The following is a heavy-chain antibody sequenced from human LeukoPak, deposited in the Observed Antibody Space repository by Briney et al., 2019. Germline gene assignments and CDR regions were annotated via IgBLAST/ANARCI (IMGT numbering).Heavy chain of an antibody. CDR1: GFTFSSYA. CDR2: ISGSGGSA. D-gene: IGHD3-3*01. V-gene: IGHV3-23*01. CDR3: AKAYYDFWSGYYQPVDY. J-gene: IGHJ4*02. Sequence: GSLRLSCAASGFTFSSYAMSWVRQAPGKGLEWVSAISGSGGSAYYADSVKGRFTISRDNSKNTLYLQMNSLRAEDTAVYYCAKAYYDFWSGYYQPVDYWGQGTLVTVSS.